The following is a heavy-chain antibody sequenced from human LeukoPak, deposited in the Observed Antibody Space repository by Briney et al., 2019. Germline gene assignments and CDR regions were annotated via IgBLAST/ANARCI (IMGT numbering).Heavy chain of an antibody. CDR1: GGSISSSGYY. CDR2: MYYSGSA. J-gene: IGHJ6*03. Sequence: SETLSLTCTVSGGSISSSGYYWGWIRQPPGKGLEWIASMYYSGSAYYNPSLKSRVTIPVDTSKNQYSLKLSSVTAADTAVYYCARHAGYYYYYMDVWGKGTTVTISS. CDR3: ARHAGYYYYYMDV. V-gene: IGHV4-39*01.